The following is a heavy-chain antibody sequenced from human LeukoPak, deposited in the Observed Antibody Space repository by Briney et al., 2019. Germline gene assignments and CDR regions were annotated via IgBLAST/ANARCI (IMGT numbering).Heavy chain of an antibody. CDR3: ATTPSYDSSGYPDEAFDI. CDR2: IYPGDSGT. D-gene: IGHD3-22*01. V-gene: IGHV5-51*01. CDR1: GYSFTSYW. Sequence: GESLKISCKGSGYSFTSYWIGWVRQMPGKGLEWMGIIYPGDSGTRYSPSFQGQVTISADKSISTAYLQWSSLKASDTAMYYCATTPSYDSSGYPDEAFDIWGQGTMVTVSS. J-gene: IGHJ3*02.